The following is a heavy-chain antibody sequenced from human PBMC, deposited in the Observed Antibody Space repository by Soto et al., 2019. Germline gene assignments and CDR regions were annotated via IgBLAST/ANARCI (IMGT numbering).Heavy chain of an antibody. J-gene: IGHJ4*02. CDR2: ISTSGCAT. V-gene: IGHV3-23*01. D-gene: IGHD5-12*01. CDR1: GFTFNSYA. CDR3: AKSPGRPSGLPLYFND. Sequence: EVQLLESGGGLVQPGGSLRLSCAASGFTFNSYAMNWVRQAPGKGLEWVSGISTSGCATYYSVSVKGRFTISRDNSKNSLYLQMNSLRAEDTAVYYCAKSPGRPSGLPLYFNDWGQGTLVTVSS.